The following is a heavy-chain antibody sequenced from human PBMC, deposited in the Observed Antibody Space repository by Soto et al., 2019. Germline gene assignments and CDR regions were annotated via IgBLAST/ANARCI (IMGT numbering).Heavy chain of an antibody. CDR1: GFTFSDYY. V-gene: IGHV3-11*06. CDR2: ISSSSSYT. CDR3: ARDRAYYYDSSGAFDY. Sequence: GSLRLSCAASGFTFSDYYMSWIRQAPGKGLEWVSYISSSSSYTNYADSVKGRFTISRDNAKNSLYLQMNSLRAEDTAVYYCARDRAYYYDSSGAFDYWGQGTLVTVSS. D-gene: IGHD3-22*01. J-gene: IGHJ4*02.